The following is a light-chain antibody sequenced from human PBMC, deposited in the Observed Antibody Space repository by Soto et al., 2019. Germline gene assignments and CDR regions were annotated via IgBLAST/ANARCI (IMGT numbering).Light chain of an antibody. CDR2: GAS. J-gene: IGKJ1*01. CDR3: QQYGSSPSGT. Sequence: EIVLTQSPGTLSLSPGERATLSCRASQSFGSTSLAWYQQKPGQSPRLLIYGASSRATGIPDRFSGSGSGTDFTPTISRLEPEDFAMYYCQQYGSSPSGTFGQGTKVEIK. V-gene: IGKV3-20*01. CDR1: QSFGSTS.